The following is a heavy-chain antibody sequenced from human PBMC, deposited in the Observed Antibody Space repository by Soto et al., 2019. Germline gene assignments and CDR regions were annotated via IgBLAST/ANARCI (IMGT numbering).Heavy chain of an antibody. J-gene: IGHJ6*02. V-gene: IGHV1-69*01. Sequence: QVQLVQSGAEVKKPGSSVKVSCKAPGGTFSSYAISWVRQAPGQGLEWMGGIIPIFGTANYAQKFKGRVTITADESTSTGYMELSSLRSEDTAVYYCARSQGGSSSLDIYYYYSYGMDVWGQGTTVTVSS. CDR3: ARSQGGSSSLDIYYYYSYGMDV. CDR1: GGTFSSYA. CDR2: IIPIFGTA. D-gene: IGHD2-15*01.